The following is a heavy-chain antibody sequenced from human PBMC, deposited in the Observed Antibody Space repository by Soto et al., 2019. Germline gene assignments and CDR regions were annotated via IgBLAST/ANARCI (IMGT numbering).Heavy chain of an antibody. V-gene: IGHV3-74*01. CDR3: AKDPMVRGVISYYFDY. CDR2: ISGGGSST. D-gene: IGHD3-10*01. J-gene: IGHJ4*02. Sequence: GGSLRLSCAASGFPFSSYWMHWVRQAPGKRLVCVSRISGGGSSTYYADSVKGRFTITRDNSKNTLYLQMNSLRAEDTAVYYCAKDPMVRGVISYYFDYWGQGTLVTVSS. CDR1: GFPFSSYW.